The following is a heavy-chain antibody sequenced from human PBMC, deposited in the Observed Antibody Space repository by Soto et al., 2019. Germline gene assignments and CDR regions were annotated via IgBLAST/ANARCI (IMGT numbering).Heavy chain of an antibody. CDR2: IYYSGST. Sequence: SETLSLTCTVSGGSISSSSYYWGWIRQPPGKGLEWIGSIYYSGSTYYNPSLKSRVTISVDTSKNQFSLKLSSVTAADTAVYYCARLQYYDFWSGYYIGDYYMDVWGKGTTVTVSS. J-gene: IGHJ6*03. CDR3: ARLQYYDFWSGYYIGDYYMDV. CDR1: GGSISSSSYY. V-gene: IGHV4-39*01. D-gene: IGHD3-3*01.